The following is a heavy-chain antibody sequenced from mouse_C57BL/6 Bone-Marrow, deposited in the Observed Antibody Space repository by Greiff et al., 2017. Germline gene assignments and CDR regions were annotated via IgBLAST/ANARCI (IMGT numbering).Heavy chain of an antibody. CDR1: GFTFSSYT. CDR2: ISGGGGNT. V-gene: IGHV5-9*01. Sequence: DVHLVESGGGLVKPGGSLKLSCAASGFTFSSYTMSWVRQTPEKRLEWVATISGGGGNTYYPDSVKGRFTISRDNAKNTLYLQMSSLRSEDTALYYCASLLRYAMDYWGQGTSVTVSS. J-gene: IGHJ4*01. D-gene: IGHD1-1*01. CDR3: ASLLRYAMDY.